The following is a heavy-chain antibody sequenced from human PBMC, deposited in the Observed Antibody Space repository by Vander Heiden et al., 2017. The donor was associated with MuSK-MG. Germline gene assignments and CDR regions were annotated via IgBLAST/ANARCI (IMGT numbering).Heavy chain of an antibody. CDR3: ARSPAFGVVVTDY. CDR2: IYHSGST. V-gene: IGHV4-4*01. Sequence: QVQLQESGPGLVKPSGTLSLTCAASGGSISSSNWWSWVRQPPGKGLEWIGEIYHSGSTNYNPARKSRVTISVDKSMYQFSLKMSSVNAADTAVYCCARSPAFGVVVTDYWGQGTLVTVSS. D-gene: IGHD3-10*01. J-gene: IGHJ4*02. CDR1: GGSISSSNW.